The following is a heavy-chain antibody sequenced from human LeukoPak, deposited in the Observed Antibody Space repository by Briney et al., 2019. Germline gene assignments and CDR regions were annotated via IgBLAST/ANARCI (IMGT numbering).Heavy chain of an antibody. Sequence: ASVKVSCKASGGTFSSYAISWVRQAPGQGLEWMGGIIPIFGTANYAQKFQGRVTITTDESTSTAYMELSSLRSEDTAVYYCARGWFGELLGAWFDPWGQGTLVTVSS. CDR1: GGTFSSYA. D-gene: IGHD3-10*01. CDR2: IIPIFGTA. J-gene: IGHJ5*02. V-gene: IGHV1-69*05. CDR3: ARGWFGELLGAWFDP.